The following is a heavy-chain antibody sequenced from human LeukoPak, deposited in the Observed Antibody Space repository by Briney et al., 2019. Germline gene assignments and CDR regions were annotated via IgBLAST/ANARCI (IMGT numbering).Heavy chain of an antibody. Sequence: SETLSLTCTVSGGSISSYYWSWIRQPPGKGLEWIGYIYYSGSTNYNPSLKSRVTISVDTSKNQFSLKLSSVTAADTAVYYCARHFAYYDYVWGSYRLISDVAFDIWGQGTMVTVSS. CDR3: ARHFAYYDYVWGSYRLISDVAFDI. V-gene: IGHV4-59*08. CDR2: IYYSGST. J-gene: IGHJ3*02. CDR1: GGSISSYY. D-gene: IGHD3-16*02.